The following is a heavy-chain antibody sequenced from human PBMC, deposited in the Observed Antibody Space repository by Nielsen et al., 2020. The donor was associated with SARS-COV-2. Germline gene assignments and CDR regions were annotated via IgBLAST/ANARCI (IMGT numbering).Heavy chain of an antibody. CDR1: GFTVSSNY. CDR3: ARDRGYYYGMDV. D-gene: IGHD3-10*01. V-gene: IGHV3-53*01. CDR2: IYSGGST. Sequence: GGSLRLSCAASGFTVSSNYMSWVRQAPGKGLEWVSVIYSGGSTYYADSVKGRFTISRDNSKNTLYLQMNSLRAEDTAVYYCARDRGYYYGMDVWGQGTTVTVSS. J-gene: IGHJ6*02.